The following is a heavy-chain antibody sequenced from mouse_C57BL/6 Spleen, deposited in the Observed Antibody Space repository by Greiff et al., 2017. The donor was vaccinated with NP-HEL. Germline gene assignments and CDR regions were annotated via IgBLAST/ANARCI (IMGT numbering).Heavy chain of an antibody. CDR1: GYTFTSYW. V-gene: IGHV1-69*01. CDR2: IDPSDSYT. J-gene: IGHJ2*01. Sequence: VQLQQPGAELVMPGASVKLSCKASGYTFTSYWMHWVKQRPGQGLEWIGEIDPSDSYTNYNQKFKGKSTLTVDKSSSTAYMQLSSLTSEDSAVYYCARSETQAPFDYWGQGTTLTVSS. CDR3: ARSETQAPFDY. D-gene: IGHD3-2*02.